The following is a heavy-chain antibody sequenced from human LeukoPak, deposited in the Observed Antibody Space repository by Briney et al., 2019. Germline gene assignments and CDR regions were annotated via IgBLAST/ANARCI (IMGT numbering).Heavy chain of an antibody. J-gene: IGHJ4*02. D-gene: IGHD3-22*01. CDR1: NGSISSYY. V-gene: IGHV4-59*01. CDR2: IYYSGST. Sequence: SETLSLTCTVSNGSISSYYWSWIRQPPGKGLEWIGYIYYSGSTNYDPSLKSRVTISVDTSKNQFSLKLSSVTAADTAVYYCARGTYYYDSGGFEFDYWGQGTLVTVSS. CDR3: ARGTYYYDSGGFEFDY.